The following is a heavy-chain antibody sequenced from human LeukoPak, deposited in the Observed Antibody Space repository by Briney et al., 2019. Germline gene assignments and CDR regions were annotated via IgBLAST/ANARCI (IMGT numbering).Heavy chain of an antibody. D-gene: IGHD3-9*01. V-gene: IGHV4-59*01. CDR2: IYYSGST. CDR3: ARGEDILTGYSLDY. CDR1: GGSISSYY. J-gene: IGHJ4*02. Sequence: SETLSLTCTVSGGSISSYYWSWIRQPPGKGLGRIGYIYYSGSTNYNPSLKSRVTISVDTSKNQFSLKLSSVTAADTAVYYCARGEDILTGYSLDYWGQGTLVTVSS.